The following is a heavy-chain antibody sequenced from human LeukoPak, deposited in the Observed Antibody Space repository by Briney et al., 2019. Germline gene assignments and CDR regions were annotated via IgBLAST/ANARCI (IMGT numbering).Heavy chain of an antibody. Sequence: GGSLRLSCAASGFTLSNYEMTWVRQAPGKGLEWVSYASGSVGAVFYADSVKGRFTTSRDNDRNSLYLQMDSLRAEDTAVYYCARLGYCSGGACYTLDSWGRGALVTVSS. CDR2: ASGSVGAV. V-gene: IGHV3-48*03. CDR1: GFTLSNYE. CDR3: ARLGYCSGGACYTLDS. J-gene: IGHJ4*02. D-gene: IGHD2-15*01.